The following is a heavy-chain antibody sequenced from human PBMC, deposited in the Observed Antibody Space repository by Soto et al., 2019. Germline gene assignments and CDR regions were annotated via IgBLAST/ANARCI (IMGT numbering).Heavy chain of an antibody. J-gene: IGHJ6*02. D-gene: IGHD1-1*01. Sequence: PGGSLRLSCEVSGFTLTSYGMNWVRQAPDKGLEWVSTIGRGGDTFYADSVRGRFTISRDNSKNTLFLQMNSLRAEDTALYFCAKDGTTAGIHYYGMDIRGQGTTVTVSS. V-gene: IGHV3-23*01. CDR3: AKDGTTAGIHYYGMDI. CDR1: GFTLTSYG. CDR2: IGRGGDT.